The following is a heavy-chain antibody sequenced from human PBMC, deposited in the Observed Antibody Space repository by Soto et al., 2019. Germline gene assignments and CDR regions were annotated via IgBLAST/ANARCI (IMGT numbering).Heavy chain of an antibody. Sequence: EVQLLESGGGFVQPGGSLRLSCTASGFTLSDHGMHWVRQAPGKELEWGASISGSVGSTFYADSVKGRFTISRDNYLNTLDLQMNILRAEDTAVYYCAKDRTIASRTFDSWGQGALVTVSS. D-gene: IGHD6-13*01. J-gene: IGHJ4*02. CDR2: ISGSVGST. V-gene: IGHV3-23*01. CDR1: GFTLSDHG. CDR3: AKDRTIASRTFDS.